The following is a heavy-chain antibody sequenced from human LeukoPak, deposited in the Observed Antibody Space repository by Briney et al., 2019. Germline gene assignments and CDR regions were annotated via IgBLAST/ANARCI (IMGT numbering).Heavy chain of an antibody. CDR1: GYTFTGYY. V-gene: IGHV1-2*02. D-gene: IGHD3-3*01. CDR2: INPNSGGT. CDR3: AHVLRYDFWSGRMVFHY. J-gene: IGHJ4*02. Sequence: GASVKVSCKASGYTFTGYYMHWVRQAPGQGLEWMGWINPNSGGTNYAQKFQGRVTMARDTSISTAYMELSRLRSDDTGLYYCAHVLRYDFWSGRMVFHYWGQGTLLTASS.